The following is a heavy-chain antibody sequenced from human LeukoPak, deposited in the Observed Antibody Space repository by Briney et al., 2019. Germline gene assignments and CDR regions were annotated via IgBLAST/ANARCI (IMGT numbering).Heavy chain of an antibody. J-gene: IGHJ4*02. D-gene: IGHD5-12*01. CDR3: ARARPSMWIDY. Sequence: GGSLRLSCAASGFTFSSYAMYWVRQAPGKGLEWVAVISYDESDKFYADSVKGRFTISRDSSKSTLYLQMNSLRPEDTAVYYCARARPSMWIDYWGQGTLVTVSS. V-gene: IGHV3-30*04. CDR2: ISYDESDK. CDR1: GFTFSSYA.